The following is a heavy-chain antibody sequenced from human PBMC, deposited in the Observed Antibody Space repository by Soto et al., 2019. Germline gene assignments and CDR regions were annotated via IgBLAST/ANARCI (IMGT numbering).Heavy chain of an antibody. CDR1: GFTFDDYT. CDR3: AKDLSRRQYYGDYVDYYYGMDV. V-gene: IGHV3-43*01. J-gene: IGHJ6*02. D-gene: IGHD4-17*01. Sequence: GGSLRLSCAASGFTFDDYTMHWVRQAPGKGLEWVSLISWDGGSTYYADSVKGRFTISRDNSKNSLYLQMNSLRTEDTALYYCAKDLSRRQYYGDYVDYYYGMDVWGQGTTVTVSS. CDR2: ISWDGGST.